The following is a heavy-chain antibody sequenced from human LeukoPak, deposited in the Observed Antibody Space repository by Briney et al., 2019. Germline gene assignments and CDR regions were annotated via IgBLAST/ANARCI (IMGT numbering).Heavy chain of an antibody. CDR3: ARIGGELWTPNFDY. CDR1: GFTFSSYS. J-gene: IGHJ4*02. CDR2: ISNSSSYI. Sequence: GGSLRLSCAASGFTFSSYSMSWVRQAPGKGLEWVSCISNSSSYIYYADSVKGRFTISRDNAKNSLYVQMNSLRAEDTAVYYCARIGGELWTPNFDYWGQGTLVTVSS. D-gene: IGHD3-16*01. V-gene: IGHV3-21*01.